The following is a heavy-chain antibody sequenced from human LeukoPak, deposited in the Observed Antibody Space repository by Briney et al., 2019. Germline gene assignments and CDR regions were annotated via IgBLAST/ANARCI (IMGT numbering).Heavy chain of an antibody. CDR2: ISTSSSII. J-gene: IGHJ4*02. D-gene: IGHD7-27*01. Sequence: GGSLRLSCAASGFTFSSYRMNWVRQAPGEGLEWVSHISTSSSIIYYADSVEGRFTISRDNAKNSLYLQMNSLRDEDTAVYYCTRKGIGNWGSDYWGQGTLVTVSS. V-gene: IGHV3-48*02. CDR3: TRKGIGNWGSDY. CDR1: GFTFSSYR.